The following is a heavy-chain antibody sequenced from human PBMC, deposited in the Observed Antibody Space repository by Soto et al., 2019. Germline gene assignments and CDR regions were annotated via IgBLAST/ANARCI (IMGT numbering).Heavy chain of an antibody. CDR1: GFTFDDYA. V-gene: IGHV3-9*01. CDR2: ISWNSGSI. D-gene: IGHD3-3*01. Sequence: PGGSLRLSCAASGFTFDDYAMHWVRKAPGKGLEWVSGISWNSGSIGYADSVKGRFTISRDNAKNSLYLQMNSLRAEDTALYYCAKDTYYDFWSGYTDYWGQGTLVTVSS. J-gene: IGHJ4*02. CDR3: AKDTYYDFWSGYTDY.